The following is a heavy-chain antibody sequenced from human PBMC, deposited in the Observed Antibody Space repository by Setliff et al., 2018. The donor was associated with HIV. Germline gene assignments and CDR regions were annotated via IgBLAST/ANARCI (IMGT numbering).Heavy chain of an antibody. Sequence: SETLSLTCVVYGGSFSGYSWTWIRQPPGKGLEWIGEINHSGSANRNPSLMGRVTMSIDTAKNQFSLELSSVTAADTAVYFCARGVRGSGTNMVRGLLYDYSFHYMDVWGIGTTVTVSS. V-gene: IGHV4-34*01. CDR2: INHSGSA. CDR1: GGSFSGYS. D-gene: IGHD3-10*01. CDR3: ARGVRGSGTNMVRGLLYDYSFHYMDV. J-gene: IGHJ6*03.